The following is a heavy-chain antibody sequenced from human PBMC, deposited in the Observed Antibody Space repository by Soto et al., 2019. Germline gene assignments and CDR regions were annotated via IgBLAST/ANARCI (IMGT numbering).Heavy chain of an antibody. CDR2: IYHSGST. CDR3: VTSLNYDFWRDGGRHYYFDY. Sequence: QVQLQESGPGLVTPSGTLSLTCAVSGGSISSSYWWNWVRQPPGKGLEWIGKIYHSGSTNYNPSLKNRVTISVDKSNNQVSLRLSSVTAADTAVYFCVTSLNYDFWRDGGRHYYFDYWGQVTLVTVSS. V-gene: IGHV4-4*02. D-gene: IGHD3-3*01. CDR1: GGSISSSYW. J-gene: IGHJ4*02.